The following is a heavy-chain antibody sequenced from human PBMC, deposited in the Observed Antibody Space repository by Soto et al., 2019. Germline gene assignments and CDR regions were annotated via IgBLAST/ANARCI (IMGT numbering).Heavy chain of an antibody. Sequence: GGSLRLSCAASGFTFSSYAMSWVRQAPGKGLEWVSAISGSGGSTYYADSVKGRFTISRDNSKNTLYLQMNSLRVEDTAVYYCALRSSSWSPFDYWGQGTLVTVSS. CDR3: ALRSSSWSPFDY. D-gene: IGHD6-13*01. CDR1: GFTFSSYA. J-gene: IGHJ4*02. V-gene: IGHV3-23*01. CDR2: ISGSGGST.